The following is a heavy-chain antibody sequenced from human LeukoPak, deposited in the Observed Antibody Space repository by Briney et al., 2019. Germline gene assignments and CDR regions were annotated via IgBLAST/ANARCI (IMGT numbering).Heavy chain of an antibody. J-gene: IGHJ1*01. CDR2: IESRGYT. Sequence: SQTLSLTCTVPGVSMSSRNSYSGWIRQPPGIGLEWVGTIESRGYTASNPSLQGRVTISVDASRRQCSLTLSSVTATDTAVYYCARHTSGAMFSYWGQGILATVSS. CDR1: GVSMSSRNSY. D-gene: IGHD1-26*01. CDR3: ARHTSGAMFSY. V-gene: IGHV4-39*01.